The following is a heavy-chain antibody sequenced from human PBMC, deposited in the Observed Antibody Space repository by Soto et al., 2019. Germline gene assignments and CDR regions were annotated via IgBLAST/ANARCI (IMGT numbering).Heavy chain of an antibody. J-gene: IGHJ6*02. V-gene: IGHV4-59*01. CDR1: GGSISSYY. CDR2: IYYSGIT. Sequence: QVQLQESGPRLVKPSETLSLTCTVSGGSISSYYWSWIRQPPGKGLEWIGYIYYSGITNYNPSLKSRVPISVDTSKNQFSLKLSSVTAADTAVYYCARYKSNYYYGMDVWGQGTTVTVSS. CDR3: ARYKSNYYYGMDV. D-gene: IGHD1-20*01.